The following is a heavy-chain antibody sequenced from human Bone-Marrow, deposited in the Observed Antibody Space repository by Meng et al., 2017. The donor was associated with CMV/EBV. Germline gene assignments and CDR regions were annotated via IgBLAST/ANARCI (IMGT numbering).Heavy chain of an antibody. J-gene: IGHJ6*02. D-gene: IGHD2-2*01. Sequence: SVKVSCKASGGTFSSYAISWVRQAPGQGLEWMGGIIPILGIANYAQKFQGRVTITADESTSTAYMELSSLRSEDTAVYYCARVYCSSTSCRYNCGLDVWGQGTTVAASS. CDR2: IIPILGIA. V-gene: IGHV1-69*10. CDR1: GGTFSSYA. CDR3: ARVYCSSTSCRYNCGLDV.